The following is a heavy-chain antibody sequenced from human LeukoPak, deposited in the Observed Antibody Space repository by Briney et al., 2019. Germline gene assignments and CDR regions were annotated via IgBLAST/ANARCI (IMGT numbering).Heavy chain of an antibody. D-gene: IGHD3-3*01. CDR1: GFTFITYN. Sequence: GGSLRLSCAASGFTFITYNMNWVRQAPGKGLEWVSAISGSGGSTYYADSVKGRFTISRDNSKNTLYLQMNSLRAEDTAVYYCAKAQRVRFLEWLYSPHPLDAFDIWGQGTMVTVSS. J-gene: IGHJ3*02. V-gene: IGHV3-23*01. CDR3: AKAQRVRFLEWLYSPHPLDAFDI. CDR2: ISGSGGST.